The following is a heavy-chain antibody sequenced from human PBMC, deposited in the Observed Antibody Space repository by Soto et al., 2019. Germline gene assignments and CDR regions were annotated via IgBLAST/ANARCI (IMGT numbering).Heavy chain of an antibody. D-gene: IGHD3-3*01. J-gene: IGHJ4*02. CDR3: ARGSGFLEWLSPFDY. V-gene: IGHV1-69*06. CDR2: IIPIFGTA. Sequence: VQLVESGGGLVQPGGSLKLSCAASGFTFSASAVHWVRQASGKGLEWMGGIIPIFGTANYAQKFQGRVTITADKSTSTAYMELSSLRSEDTAVYYCARGSGFLEWLSPFDYWGQGTLVTVSS. CDR1: GFTFSASA.